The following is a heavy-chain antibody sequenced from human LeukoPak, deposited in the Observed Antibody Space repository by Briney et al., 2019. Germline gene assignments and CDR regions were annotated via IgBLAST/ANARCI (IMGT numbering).Heavy chain of an antibody. V-gene: IGHV3-53*01. CDR1: GFTVSSNY. CDR3: AKDLGAFRSSSPEPLDY. D-gene: IGHD6-6*01. Sequence: GGSLRLSCAASGFTVSSNYMSWVRQAPGKGLEWVSVIYSGGSTYYADSVKGRFTISRDNSKNTLYLQMNSLRAEDTAVYYCAKDLGAFRSSSPEPLDYWGQGTLVTVSS. CDR2: IYSGGST. J-gene: IGHJ4*02.